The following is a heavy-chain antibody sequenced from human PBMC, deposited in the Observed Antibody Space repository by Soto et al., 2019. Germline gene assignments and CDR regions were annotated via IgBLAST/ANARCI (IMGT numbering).Heavy chain of an antibody. V-gene: IGHV1-18*01. CDR1: GYTFTSYG. CDR2: ISAYNGNT. J-gene: IGHJ4*02. CDR3: ASEDVTLGPALL. D-gene: IGHD3-10*02. Sequence: GASVKVSCKASGYTFTSYGISWVRQAPGQGLEWMGWISAYNGNTNYAQKLQGRVTMTTDTSTSTAYRELRSLRSDDTAVYYCASEDVTLGPALLWGQGTLVTVSS.